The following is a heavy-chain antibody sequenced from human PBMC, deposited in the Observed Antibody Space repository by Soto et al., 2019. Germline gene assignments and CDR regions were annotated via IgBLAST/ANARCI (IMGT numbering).Heavy chain of an antibody. V-gene: IGHV6-1*01. CDR1: GDSVSSNSAA. CDR3: ARDHGSGILRWEFFRFDP. J-gene: IGHJ5*02. D-gene: IGHD4-17*01. CDR2: TYYRSKWYN. Sequence: PSQTLSLTCAISGDSVSSNSAAWNWIRQSPSRGLEWLGRTYYRSKWYNDYAVSVKSRITINPDTSKNQLSLQLNPVTPEDTAVYYCARDHGSGILRWEFFRFDPWGQGTLVTVSS.